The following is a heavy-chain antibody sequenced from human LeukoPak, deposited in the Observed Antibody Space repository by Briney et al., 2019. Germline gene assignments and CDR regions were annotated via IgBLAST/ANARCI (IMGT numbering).Heavy chain of an antibody. V-gene: IGHV1-2*04. CDR1: GYIFTDYY. J-gene: IGHJ5*02. CDR2: INPKTGDT. D-gene: IGHD2-2*03. Sequence: ASVKVSCKTSGYIFTDYYIHWVRQAPGQGLEWMGWINPKTGDTNSAQKFQRWVTMTRDTAISTAYMELNRLALDDTAVYYCARVVYSHGYCDRVTCPNWFDPWGQGTLVTVSS. CDR3: ARVVYSHGYCDRVTCPNWFDP.